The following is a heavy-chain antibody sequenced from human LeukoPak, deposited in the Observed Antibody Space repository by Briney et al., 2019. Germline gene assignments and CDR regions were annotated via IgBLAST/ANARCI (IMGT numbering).Heavy chain of an antibody. D-gene: IGHD1-14*01. CDR2: ISYSGST. CDR3: ARHRRSVSPNLIDY. J-gene: IGHJ4*02. V-gene: IGHV4-39*01. Sequence: SETLSLTCTVSGGSISSSSYYWGWIRQPPGKGLEWIGTISYSGSTDYNPPLKSRVTISVDTSKNQFSLNLTSVTAADTAVYYCARHRRSVSPNLIDYWGQGTLVTVSS. CDR1: GGSISSSSYY.